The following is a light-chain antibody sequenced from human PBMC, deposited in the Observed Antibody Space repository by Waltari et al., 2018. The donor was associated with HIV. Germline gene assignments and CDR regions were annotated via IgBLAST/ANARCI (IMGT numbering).Light chain of an antibody. CDR3: QQYNNWLWT. J-gene: IGKJ1*01. Sequence: ERATLSCRASQSVSSNLAWYQQKPGQAPRLLIYGASTRATGIPARFSGSGSGTEFTLTISSLQSEDFAVYYCQQYNNWLWTFGQGTKVEIK. CDR1: QSVSSN. V-gene: IGKV3-15*01. CDR2: GAS.